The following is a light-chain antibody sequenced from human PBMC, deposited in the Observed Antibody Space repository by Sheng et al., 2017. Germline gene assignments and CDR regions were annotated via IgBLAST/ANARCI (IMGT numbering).Light chain of an antibody. J-gene: IGKJ4*01. Sequence: EIVLTQSPGTLSLSPGERATLSCRASQSVTKNYLAWYQQKPGQAPRLVIFGASSRATAIPDRFSASGSGTDFTLIISRLEPEDFAVYYCQEYGSSRLTFGGGTKVEIK. CDR1: QSVTKNY. V-gene: IGKV3-20*01. CDR3: QEYGSSRLT. CDR2: GAS.